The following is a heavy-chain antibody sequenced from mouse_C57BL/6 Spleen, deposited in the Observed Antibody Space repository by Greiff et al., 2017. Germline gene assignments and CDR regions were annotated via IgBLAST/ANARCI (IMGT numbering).Heavy chain of an antibody. Sequence: QVQLQQPGAELVKPGASVKLSCKASGYTFTSYWMHWVKQRPGQGLEWIGMIHPNSGSTNYNEKFKSKATLTVDKSSSTAYMQLSSLTSEDSAVYYCATYYSNSYYAMGYWGQGTSVTVSS. CDR3: ATYYSNSYYAMGY. J-gene: IGHJ4*01. CDR1: GYTFTSYW. CDR2: IHPNSGST. D-gene: IGHD2-5*01. V-gene: IGHV1-64*01.